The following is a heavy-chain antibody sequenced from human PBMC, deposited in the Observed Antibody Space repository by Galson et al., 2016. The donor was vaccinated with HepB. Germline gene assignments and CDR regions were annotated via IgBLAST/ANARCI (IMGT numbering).Heavy chain of an antibody. D-gene: IGHD3-3*01. J-gene: IGHJ1*01. V-gene: IGHV1-24*01. Sequence: SVKVSCKVSGYTLSELSMHWVRQAPGKGPEWMGGFDPEDGETIYAQKFQGRVTMTEDTSTDTAYMELRSLRSEDTAVYYCAEKRDYDFWSGYEKWGQGTLGTVSS. CDR2: FDPEDGET. CDR1: GYTLSELS. CDR3: AEKRDYDFWSGYEK.